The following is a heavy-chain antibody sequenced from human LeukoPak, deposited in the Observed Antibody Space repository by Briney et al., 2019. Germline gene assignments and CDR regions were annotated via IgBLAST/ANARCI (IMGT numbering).Heavy chain of an antibody. V-gene: IGHV3-23*01. D-gene: IGHD3-9*01. Sequence: GSLRLSCAASGFTFSTYAMSWVRPAPGKGLEWVSVVSFSGDSTYYADSVKGRFTISRDNSKNTLYLQMNSLRAEDTAVYYCAKLRYFDWLLRTIDYWGQGILVTVSS. CDR2: VSFSGDST. CDR3: AKLRYFDWLLRTIDY. CDR1: GFTFSTYA. J-gene: IGHJ4*02.